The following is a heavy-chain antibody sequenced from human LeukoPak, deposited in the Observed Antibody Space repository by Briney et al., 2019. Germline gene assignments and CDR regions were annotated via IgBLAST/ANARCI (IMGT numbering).Heavy chain of an antibody. Sequence: PGGSLRLSCAASGFTFSSYGMHWVRQAPGKGLEWVAVIWYDGSNKYYADSVKGRFTISRDKSKNTLYLQMNSLRAEDTAVYYCAREVYYYDSSGGPGIDYWGQGTLVTVSS. CDR2: IWYDGSNK. CDR3: AREVYYYDSSGGPGIDY. J-gene: IGHJ4*02. D-gene: IGHD3-22*01. V-gene: IGHV3-33*01. CDR1: GFTFSSYG.